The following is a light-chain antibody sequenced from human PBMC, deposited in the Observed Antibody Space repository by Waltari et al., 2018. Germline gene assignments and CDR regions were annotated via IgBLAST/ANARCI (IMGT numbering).Light chain of an antibody. CDR2: DVS. V-gene: IGLV2-14*01. CDR3: SSYTSSSTLYV. J-gene: IGLJ1*01. CDR1: SSDVGGSTY. Sequence: QSALTQPASVSGSPGQSITISCTGTSSDVGGSTYVSWYQQHPGKAPKLMIYDVSKRPSGVSNRFSGSKSGNTASLTISGLQAEDEADYYCSSYTSSSTLYVFGTGTKVTVL.